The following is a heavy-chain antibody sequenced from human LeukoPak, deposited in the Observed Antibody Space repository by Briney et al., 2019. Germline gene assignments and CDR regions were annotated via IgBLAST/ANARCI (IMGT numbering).Heavy chain of an antibody. V-gene: IGHV1-69*05. Sequence: SVKVSCKASGGTFSSYAISWVRQAPGQGLEWMGGIIPIFGTANYAQKFQGRVTITTDESTSTAYMELSSLRSEDTAVYYCASGLGDFWSGLENFDYWGQGTLVTVSS. CDR2: IIPIFGTA. D-gene: IGHD3-3*01. CDR1: GGTFSSYA. J-gene: IGHJ4*02. CDR3: ASGLGDFWSGLENFDY.